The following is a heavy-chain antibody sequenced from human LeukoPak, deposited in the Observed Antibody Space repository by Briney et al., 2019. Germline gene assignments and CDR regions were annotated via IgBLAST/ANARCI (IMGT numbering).Heavy chain of an antibody. D-gene: IGHD6-13*01. CDR3: AKESIAAAGSFDY. V-gene: IGHV3-9*03. Sequence: GGSLRLSCAASGFTFDDYAMHWVRQAPGKGLEWVSGISWNSGSIGYADSVKGRFTISRDNAKNSLYLQMNSLRAEDMALYYCAKESIAAAGSFDYWGQGTLVTVSS. CDR1: GFTFDDYA. CDR2: ISWNSGSI. J-gene: IGHJ4*02.